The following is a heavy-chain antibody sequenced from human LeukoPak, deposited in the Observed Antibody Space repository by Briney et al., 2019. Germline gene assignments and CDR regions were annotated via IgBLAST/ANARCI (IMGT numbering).Heavy chain of an antibody. J-gene: IGHJ6*03. CDR2: FDPEDGET. V-gene: IGHV1-24*01. Sequence: ASVKVSCKVSGYTLTKLSMHWVRQAPGKGHEWMGGFDPEDGETIYAQKFQGRVTMTEDTSTDTAYMELSSLRSEDTAVYYCATSRRSFLERLPPPRRDETYYYYMDVWGKGTTATVSS. CDR1: GYTLTKLS. CDR3: ATSRRSFLERLPPPRRDETYYYYMDV. D-gene: IGHD3-3*02.